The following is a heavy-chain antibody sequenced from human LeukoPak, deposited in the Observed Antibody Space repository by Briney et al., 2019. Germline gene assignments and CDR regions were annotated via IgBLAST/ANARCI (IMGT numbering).Heavy chain of an antibody. V-gene: IGHV4-39*07. J-gene: IGHJ4*02. D-gene: IGHD3-10*01. Sequence: PSETLSLTCTVSGGSISSSSYYWGWIRQPPGKGLEWIGSIYYSGSTYYNPSLKSRVTISVDTSKNQFSLKLSSVTAADTAVYYCARGNGSGSSKPLDYWGQGTLVTVSS. CDR1: GGSISSSSYY. CDR2: IYYSGST. CDR3: ARGNGSGSSKPLDY.